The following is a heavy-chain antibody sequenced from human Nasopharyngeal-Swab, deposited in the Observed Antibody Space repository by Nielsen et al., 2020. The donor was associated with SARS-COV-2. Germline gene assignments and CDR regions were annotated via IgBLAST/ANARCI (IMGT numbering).Heavy chain of an antibody. CDR1: GGTFSSYA. D-gene: IGHD1-26*01. J-gene: IGHJ4*02. CDR2: IIPIFGTA. Sequence: SVKVSCKASGGTFSSYAISWVRQAPGQGLEWMGGIIPIFGTANYAQKFEGRVTITADESTSTAYMELSSLRSEDTAVYYCARDGLDSGSYSKLDYWGQGTLVTVSS. CDR3: ARDGLDSGSYSKLDY. V-gene: IGHV1-69*13.